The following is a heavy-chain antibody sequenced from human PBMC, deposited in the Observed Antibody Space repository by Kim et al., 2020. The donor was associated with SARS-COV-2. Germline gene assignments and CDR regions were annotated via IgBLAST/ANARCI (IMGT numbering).Heavy chain of an antibody. V-gene: IGHV4-31*02. J-gene: IGHJ6*02. CDR3: ARDQSYYFYGMDV. Sequence: YYNPSVESRVTISLDTSKNQFSLGLSSRTAADTAIYYCARDQSYYFYGMDVWGQGTTVTVSS.